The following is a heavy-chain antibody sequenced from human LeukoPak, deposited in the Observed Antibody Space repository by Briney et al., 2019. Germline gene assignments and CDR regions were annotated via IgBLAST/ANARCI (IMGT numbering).Heavy chain of an antibody. CDR2: INPNSGGT. D-gene: IGHD3-10*01. CDR3: ARGTYYYGSGSYNWFDP. V-gene: IGHV1-2*02. Sequence: ASVKVSCKASEYTFTGYYIHWVRQAPGQGLEWMGWINPNSGGTNYAQKFQGRVTMTRDTSISTAYMELSRLRSDDTAVYYCARGTYYYGSGSYNWFDPWGQGTLVTVSS. J-gene: IGHJ5*02. CDR1: EYTFTGYY.